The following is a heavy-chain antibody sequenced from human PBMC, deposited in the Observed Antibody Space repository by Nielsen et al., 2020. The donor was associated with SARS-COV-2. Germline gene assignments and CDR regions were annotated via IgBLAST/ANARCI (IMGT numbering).Heavy chain of an antibody. V-gene: IGHV3-53*01. D-gene: IGHD6-13*01. CDR1: GYTFTSYG. J-gene: IGHJ6*02. Sequence: SCKASGYTFTSYGISWVRQAPGKGLEWVSVIYSGGTTYYADSVKGRFTISRDNSKNTLYLQMNSLRAEDTAVYYCAREDGYSPYYYGMDVWGQGTTVTVSS. CDR3: AREDGYSPYYYGMDV. CDR2: IYSGGTT.